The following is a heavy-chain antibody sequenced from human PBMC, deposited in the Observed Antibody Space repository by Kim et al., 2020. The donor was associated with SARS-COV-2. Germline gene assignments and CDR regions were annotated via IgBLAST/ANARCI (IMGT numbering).Heavy chain of an antibody. D-gene: IGHD2-21*02. CDR3: ARHLSRSDFDDSEI. V-gene: IGHV3-64D*09. CDR2: ISGDGGTT. CDR1: GFTFSSYT. J-gene: IGHJ3*02. Sequence: GGSLRLSCSASGFTFSSYTMHWVRQAPGKGLEYVAAISGDGGTTYYADSLQGRFTVSRDNAKDMLYLQVRSLRPEDTATYYCARHLSRSDFDDSEIWGRG.